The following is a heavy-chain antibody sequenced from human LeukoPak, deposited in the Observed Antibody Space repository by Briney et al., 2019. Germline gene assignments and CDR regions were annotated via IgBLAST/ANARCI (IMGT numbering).Heavy chain of an antibody. D-gene: IGHD6-19*01. J-gene: IGHJ4*02. CDR3: ARDFGTTGWHTFDY. CDR2: RSKWYN. CDR1: GDSVSSKNGA. Sequence: SQTLSLTCVVSGDSVSSKNGAWNWIRHYRSKWYNDYAESMEGRMTISQDTPKNQYSLHLNSVTPDDTAVYYCARDFGTTGWHTFDYWGQGTLVTVSS. V-gene: IGHV6-1*01.